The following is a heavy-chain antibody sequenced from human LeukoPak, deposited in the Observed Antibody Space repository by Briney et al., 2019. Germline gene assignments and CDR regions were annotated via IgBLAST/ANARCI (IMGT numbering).Heavy chain of an antibody. V-gene: IGHV3-21*01. J-gene: IGHJ3*02. CDR3: ASPSSWSSPTDAFDI. CDR1: GFTFSSYS. CDR2: ISSSSSYI. Sequence: GGSLRLSCAASGFTFSSYSMNWVRQAPGKGLEWVSSISSSSSYIYYADSVKGRFTISRDNAKNSLYLQMNSLRAEDTAVYYCASPSSWSSPTDAFDIWGQGTMVTVSS. D-gene: IGHD6-13*01.